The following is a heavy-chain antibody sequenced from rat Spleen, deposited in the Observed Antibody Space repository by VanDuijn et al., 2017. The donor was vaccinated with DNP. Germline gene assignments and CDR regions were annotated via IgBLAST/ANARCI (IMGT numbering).Heavy chain of an antibody. Sequence: EVQLVESGGGLVQPGRSLKLSCAASGFTFSNYGMHWIRQAPTKGLEWVASISPSGGSTYYRDSGKGRFTISRDNAKSTLYLQMDSLRSEDTATYYCARRGYTTDYYYYVDYWGQGVMVTVSS. V-gene: IGHV5-19*01. CDR2: ISPSGGST. CDR1: GFTFSNYG. CDR3: ARRGYTTDYYYYVDY. D-gene: IGHD1-6*01. J-gene: IGHJ2*01.